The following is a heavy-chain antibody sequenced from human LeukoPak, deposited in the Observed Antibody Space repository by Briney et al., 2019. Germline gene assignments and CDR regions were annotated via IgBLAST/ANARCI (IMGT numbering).Heavy chain of an antibody. V-gene: IGHV3-33*01. J-gene: IGHJ4*02. D-gene: IGHD5-18*01. Sequence: PGGSLRLSCAASGFTFSSYGMHWVRQAPGKGLEWVAVIWYDGSNKYYADSVKGRFTISRDNSKNTLYLQMNSLRAEDTAVYYCARDRDVDTAMADYWGQGTLVTVSS. CDR2: IWYDGSNK. CDR1: GFTFSSYG. CDR3: ARDRDVDTAMADY.